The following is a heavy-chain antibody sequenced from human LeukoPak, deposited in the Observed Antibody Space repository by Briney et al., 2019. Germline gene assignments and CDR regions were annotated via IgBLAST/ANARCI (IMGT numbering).Heavy chain of an antibody. CDR3: ARGGKSSSGRPRI. CDR2: ISGYNGNT. J-gene: IGHJ4*02. CDR1: GYTFSNYG. Sequence: GASVKVSCKASGYTFSNYGITWVRQAPGQGLEWMGWISGYNGNTNYAQKLQGRVTVTTDTSTSTAYMEVRSLRSDDTAVYYCARGGKSSSGRPRIWGQGTVVTVSS. V-gene: IGHV1-18*01. D-gene: IGHD6-19*01.